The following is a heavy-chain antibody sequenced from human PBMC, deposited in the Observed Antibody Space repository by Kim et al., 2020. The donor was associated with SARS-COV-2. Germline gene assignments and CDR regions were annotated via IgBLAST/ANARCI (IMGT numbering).Heavy chain of an antibody. Sequence: GGSLRLSCAASGFTFSSYSMNWVRQAPGKGLEWVSSISSSSSYIYYADSVKGRFTISRDNAKNSLYLQMNSLRAEDTAVYYCASTVYGSGSPNWFDPWGQGTLVTVSS. CDR1: GFTFSSYS. CDR2: ISSSSSYI. CDR3: ASTVYGSGSPNWFDP. V-gene: IGHV3-21*01. J-gene: IGHJ5*02. D-gene: IGHD3-10*01.